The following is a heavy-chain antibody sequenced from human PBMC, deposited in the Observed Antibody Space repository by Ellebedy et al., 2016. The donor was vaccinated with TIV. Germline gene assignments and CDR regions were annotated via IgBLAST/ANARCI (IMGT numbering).Heavy chain of an antibody. CDR1: GGTFSSYA. D-gene: IGHD3-10*01. CDR2: ISTHSGNT. V-gene: IGHV1-18*01. J-gene: IGHJ6*02. Sequence: AASVKVSCKASGGTFSSYAISWVRQAPGQGLEWMGWISTHSGNTNYAQKVKGRVTMTKDTSTSTAYMELRSLRYDDTAVYYCASDRYGSVSYYKTSCYYYPGMDVWGQGTTVTVSS. CDR3: ASDRYGSVSYYKTSCYYYPGMDV.